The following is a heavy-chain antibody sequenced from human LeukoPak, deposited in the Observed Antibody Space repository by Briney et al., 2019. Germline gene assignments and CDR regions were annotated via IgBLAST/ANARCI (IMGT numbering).Heavy chain of an antibody. V-gene: IGHV1-2*02. J-gene: IGHJ5*02. D-gene: IGHD3-3*01. CDR2: INPNSGGT. Sequence: ASVKVSCKASGYTFTGYYMHWVRQAPGQGLEWMGWINPNSGGTNYAQKFQGRVTMTRDTSISTAYMELSRLRSDDTAVYYCARDLGYYDFWSGYYPYDWFDPWGQGTLVIVSS. CDR1: GYTFTGYY. CDR3: ARDLGYYDFWSGYYPYDWFDP.